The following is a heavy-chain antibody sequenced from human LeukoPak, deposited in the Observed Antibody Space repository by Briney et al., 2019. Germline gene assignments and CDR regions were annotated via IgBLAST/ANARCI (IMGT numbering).Heavy chain of an antibody. Sequence: GRSLRLSCAASGFTFDDYAMHWVRQAPGKGLEWVSGISWNSGSIGYADSVKGRFTISRDNAKNSLYLQMNSLRAEDTALYYCAKDIGDSSGSQFDYWGQGTLVTVSS. D-gene: IGHD3-22*01. CDR3: AKDIGDSSGSQFDY. CDR2: ISWNSGSI. V-gene: IGHV3-9*01. J-gene: IGHJ4*02. CDR1: GFTFDDYA.